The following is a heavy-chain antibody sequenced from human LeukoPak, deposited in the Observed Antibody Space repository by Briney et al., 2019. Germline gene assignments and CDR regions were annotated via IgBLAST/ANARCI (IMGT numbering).Heavy chain of an antibody. J-gene: IGHJ5*02. D-gene: IGHD2-15*01. CDR1: GFTFSSYG. V-gene: IGHV3-23*01. CDR2: ISSSGGRT. Sequence: GGSLRLSCAASGFTFSSYGMSWVRQAPGKGLEWVSSISSSGGRTYFADSVKGRFTISRDNSKNTLYLQMNSLRADDTAVYYCARGDLYCSGGSCYSTVTYNWFDPWGQGTLVTVSS. CDR3: ARGDLYCSGGSCYSTVTYNWFDP.